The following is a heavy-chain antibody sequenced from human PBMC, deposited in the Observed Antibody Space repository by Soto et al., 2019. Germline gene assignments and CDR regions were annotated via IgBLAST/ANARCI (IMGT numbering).Heavy chain of an antibody. CDR2: IYWDGDK. CDR1: GFSLSTSGEG. J-gene: IGHJ5*02. V-gene: IGHV2-5*02. Sequence: QITLKESGPTLVKPTQTLTLTCTFSGFSLSTSGEGVGWIRQPPGKALEFLALIYWDGDKRYSPSLKNKLTITKDTSKNQVVLRMTNMDPVDTGTYYCAHIRDVGDNNWFDPWGQGTLVTVSS. CDR3: AHIRDVGDNNWFDP. D-gene: IGHD2-21*01.